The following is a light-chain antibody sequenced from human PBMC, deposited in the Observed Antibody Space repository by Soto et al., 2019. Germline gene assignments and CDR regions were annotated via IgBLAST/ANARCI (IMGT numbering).Light chain of an antibody. CDR1: QSVSSSY. J-gene: IGKJ2*01. Sequence: ETVLTQSPGTLSLSPGERATLSCWASQSVSSSYLAWYQQKPGQAPRLLIYGASSRATGIPDRFSGSGSGTDFTLTISRLEPEDFAVYYCQQYVSSPRTFGQGTKLEIK. V-gene: IGKV3-20*01. CDR3: QQYVSSPRT. CDR2: GAS.